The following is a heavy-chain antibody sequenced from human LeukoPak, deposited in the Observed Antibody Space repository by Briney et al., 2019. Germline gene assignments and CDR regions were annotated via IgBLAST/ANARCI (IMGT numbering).Heavy chain of an antibody. CDR3: AREAPNRRSYYDNSGYYYFFDY. CDR2: IFYSGST. J-gene: IGHJ4*02. Sequence: SETLSLTCTVSGCSISTSNYYWGWIRQPPGKGLEWIGNIFYSGSTYYSPSLRSRVTISLDTSRNQFSLKRSSVTAADTAVYYCAREAPNRRSYYDNSGYYYFFDYWGQGTLVTVSS. D-gene: IGHD3-22*01. V-gene: IGHV4-39*07. CDR1: GCSISTSNYY.